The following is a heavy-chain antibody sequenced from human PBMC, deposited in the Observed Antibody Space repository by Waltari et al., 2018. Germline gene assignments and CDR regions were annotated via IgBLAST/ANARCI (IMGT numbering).Heavy chain of an antibody. CDR3: VRDVNDDPRGDY. Sequence: DVELVESGGGLVKPGGSLRLSCAASGFSFSSYDMNWVRQAPGRGLEWVASISGSGRSYIFYTDSVKGRFTISRDNAKNSLFLQMNSLRAEDTAVYYCVRDVNDDPRGDYWGQGTLVTVSS. J-gene: IGHJ4*02. CDR1: GFSFSSYD. V-gene: IGHV3-21*01. CDR2: ISGSGRSYI. D-gene: IGHD1-1*01.